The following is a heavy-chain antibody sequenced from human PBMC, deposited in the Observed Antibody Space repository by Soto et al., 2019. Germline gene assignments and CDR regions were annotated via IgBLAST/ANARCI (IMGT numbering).Heavy chain of an antibody. D-gene: IGHD6-19*01. CDR1: GFTFSSYA. CDR2: ISYDGSNK. V-gene: IGHV3-30-3*01. CDR3: ARGGGRAVAGTPKFDY. Sequence: QVQLVESGGGVVQPGRPLRLSCAASGFTFSSYAMHWVRQAPGKGLEWVAVISYDGSNKYYADSVKGRFTISRDNSKNTLYLQMNSLRAEDTAVYYCARGGGRAVAGTPKFDYWGQGTLVTVSS. J-gene: IGHJ4*02.